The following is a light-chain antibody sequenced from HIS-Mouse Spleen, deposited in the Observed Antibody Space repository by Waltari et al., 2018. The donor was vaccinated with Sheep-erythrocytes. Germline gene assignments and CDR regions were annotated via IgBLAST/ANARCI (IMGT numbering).Light chain of an antibody. CDR1: ALPKTY. V-gene: IGLV3-10*01. J-gene: IGLJ2*01. Sequence: SYELTQPPSVSVSPGQTARIPCPGAALPKTYAYWYQQKSGQAPVLVIYEDSKRPSGIPERFSGSSSGTMATLTISGAQVEDEADYYCYSTDSSGNHRVFGGGTKLTVL. CDR2: EDS. CDR3: YSTDSSGNHRV.